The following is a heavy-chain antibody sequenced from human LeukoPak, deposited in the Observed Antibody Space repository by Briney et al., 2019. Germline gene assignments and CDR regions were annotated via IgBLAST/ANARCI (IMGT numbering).Heavy chain of an antibody. Sequence: PRASVNVSCKASGGTFSSYAISWVRQAPGQGLEWMGWISAYDGNTNYAQKLQGRVTMTTDTSTSTAYMELRSLRSDDTAVYYCAMTVQLERRGLDYWGQGTLVTVSS. J-gene: IGHJ4*02. CDR2: ISAYDGNT. CDR3: AMTVQLERRGLDY. V-gene: IGHV1-18*01. D-gene: IGHD1-1*01. CDR1: GGTFSSYA.